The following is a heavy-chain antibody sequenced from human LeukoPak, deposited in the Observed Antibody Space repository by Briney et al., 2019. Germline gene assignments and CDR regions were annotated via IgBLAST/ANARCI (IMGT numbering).Heavy chain of an antibody. Sequence: PGGCLRLSCAASEFTFRSYGMSWVRQAPGKGLEWVSSISGSGGSTQYADSVQGRFAISRDNSKNTLYLQMNSLRVEDTAVYFCARDPNGDYIGTFDMWGRGTMVSVSS. CDR3: ARDPNGDYIGTFDM. J-gene: IGHJ3*02. CDR1: EFTFRSYG. D-gene: IGHD4-17*01. CDR2: ISGSGGST. V-gene: IGHV3-23*01.